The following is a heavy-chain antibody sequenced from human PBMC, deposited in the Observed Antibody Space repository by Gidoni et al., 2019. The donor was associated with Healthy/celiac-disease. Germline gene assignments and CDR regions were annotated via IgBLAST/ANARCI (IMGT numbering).Heavy chain of an antibody. CDR2: INPNSGGT. J-gene: IGHJ5*02. Sequence: VQLVQSGADVKKPGASVKVSCKSSGYTFTGYSMHWVRQATGQGLGGMGWINPNSGGTNYAQKFQGRATMTRDTSISTAYMELSRLRSDDTAVYYCARTGIVATIPFDPWGQGTLVTVSS. CDR3: ARTGIVATIPFDP. CDR1: GYTFTGYS. V-gene: IGHV1-2*02. D-gene: IGHD5-12*01.